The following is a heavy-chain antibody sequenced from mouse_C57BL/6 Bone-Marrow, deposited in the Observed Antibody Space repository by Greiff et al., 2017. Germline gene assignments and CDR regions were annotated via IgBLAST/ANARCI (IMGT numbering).Heavy chain of an antibody. CDR1: GFTFSSYG. D-gene: IGHD2-3*01. V-gene: IGHV5-6*01. Sequence: EVQRVESGGDLEKPGGTLKLSCAASGFTFSSYGLSWVRQTPDKRLEWVATISSGGSYNYYPDSVKGRFTISRDNAKNTLYLQMSSLKSEDTAMYYCARQNGYYPYWYFDVWGTGTTVTVSS. CDR2: ISSGGSYN. J-gene: IGHJ1*03. CDR3: ARQNGYYPYWYFDV.